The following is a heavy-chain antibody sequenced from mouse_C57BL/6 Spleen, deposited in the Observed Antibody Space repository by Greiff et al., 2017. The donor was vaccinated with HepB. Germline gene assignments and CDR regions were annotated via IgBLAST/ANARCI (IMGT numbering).Heavy chain of an antibody. CDR2: INPSNGGT. CDR3: DRSVTGMAWFAY. J-gene: IGHJ3*01. CDR1: GYTFTRYW. Sequence: QVQLQQPGTELVTPGASVKLSCKASGYTFTRYWMHWVKQRPGQGLEWIGNINPSNGGTNYTEKFKSKATLTIDKSSSTAYMQLSRLTSEDSAVYYCDRSVTGMAWFAYWGQGTLVTVSA. D-gene: IGHD4-1*01. V-gene: IGHV1-53*01.